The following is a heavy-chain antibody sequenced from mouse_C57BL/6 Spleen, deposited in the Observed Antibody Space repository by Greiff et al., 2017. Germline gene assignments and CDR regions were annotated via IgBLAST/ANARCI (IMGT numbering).Heavy chain of an antibody. J-gene: IGHJ4*01. D-gene: IGHD1-1*01. CDR2: IYPGDGDT. Sequence: VQLQQSGPELVKPGASVKISCKASGYAFSSSWMNWVKQRPGKGLEWIGRIYPGDGDTNYNGKFKGKATLTADKSSSTAYMQLSSLTSEDSAVYFCAREGDYYGSSFIYYYAMDYWGQGTSVTVSS. CDR3: AREGDYYGSSFIYYYAMDY. CDR1: GYAFSSSW. V-gene: IGHV1-82*01.